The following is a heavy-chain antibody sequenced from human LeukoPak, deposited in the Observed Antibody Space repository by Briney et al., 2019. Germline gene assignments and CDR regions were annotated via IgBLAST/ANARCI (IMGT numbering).Heavy chain of an antibody. CDR1: GYTFTGYY. J-gene: IGHJ3*02. Sequence: SCKASGYTFTGYYMHWARQAPGKGLEWVAVISYDGSNKYYADSVKGRFTISRDNSKNTLYLQMNSLRAEDTAVYYCAKDLGTVVTWGAFDIWGQGTMVTVSS. CDR2: ISYDGSNK. V-gene: IGHV3-30*18. CDR3: AKDLGTVVTWGAFDI. D-gene: IGHD4-23*01.